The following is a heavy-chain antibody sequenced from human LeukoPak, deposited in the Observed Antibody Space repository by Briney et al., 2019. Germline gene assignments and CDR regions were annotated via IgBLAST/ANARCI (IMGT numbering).Heavy chain of an antibody. CDR3: ASRYCPSFTCPPEDY. Sequence: PSETLSLTCTVSGGSLNNYYWSWIRQPAGQGLEFIGRMYTTGSSTYNPSLASRVTLSLDTSKNQFSLKLTSVTAADTAVYYCASRYCPSFTCPPEDYWGQGILVTVSS. CDR1: GGSLNNYY. V-gene: IGHV4-4*07. J-gene: IGHJ4*02. CDR2: MYTTGSS. D-gene: IGHD1-26*01.